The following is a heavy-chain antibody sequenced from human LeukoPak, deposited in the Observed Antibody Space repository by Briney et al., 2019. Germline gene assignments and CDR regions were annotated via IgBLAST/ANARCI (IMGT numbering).Heavy chain of an antibody. CDR2: IDRSGST. D-gene: IGHD6-19*01. Sequence: SETLSLTCAVYGGSFSGYSWTWIRQPPGKGLEWIGEIDRSGSTNYNPALKSRLTISIDTSKNQFSLKLSSVTAADTATYYCASGSYSSGWFPYFEFWGQGTLVTVSS. J-gene: IGHJ4*02. CDR3: ASGSYSSGWFPYFEF. V-gene: IGHV4-34*01. CDR1: GGSFSGYS.